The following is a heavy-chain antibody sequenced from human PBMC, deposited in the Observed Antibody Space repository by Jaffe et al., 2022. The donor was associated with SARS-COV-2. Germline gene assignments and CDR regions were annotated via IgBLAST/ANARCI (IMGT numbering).Heavy chain of an antibody. CDR3: AREPIVGANAFDI. D-gene: IGHD1-26*01. CDR2: IYSGGST. V-gene: IGHV4-61*02. Sequence: QVQLLESGPGLVKPSQTLTLTCTVSGDSISRDNCYWSWIRQPAGKALEWLGRIYSGGSTTYNPSLKSRVTISLDTSKNQFSLKLTSLTAADTAVYYCAREPIVGANAFDIWGQGRKVTVSS. J-gene: IGHJ3*02. CDR1: GDSISRDNCY.